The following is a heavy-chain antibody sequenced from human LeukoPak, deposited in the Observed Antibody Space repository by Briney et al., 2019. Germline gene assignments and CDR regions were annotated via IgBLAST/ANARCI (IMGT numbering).Heavy chain of an antibody. V-gene: IGHV3-74*01. D-gene: IGHD3-3*01. CDR2: INSDGSST. CDR3: ARIGPDFWSGYHRSYYYYYMDV. J-gene: IGHJ6*03. CDR1: GFTFSSHW. Sequence: PGGSLRLSCAASGFTFSSHWMHWVRQAPGKGLVWVSRINSDGSSTSYADSVKGRFTISRDNAKNTLYLQMNSLRAEDTAVYYCARIGPDFWSGYHRSYYYYYMDVWGKGTTVTVSS.